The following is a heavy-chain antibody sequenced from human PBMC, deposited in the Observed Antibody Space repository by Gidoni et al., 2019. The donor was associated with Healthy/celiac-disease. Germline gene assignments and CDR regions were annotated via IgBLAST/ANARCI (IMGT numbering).Heavy chain of an antibody. V-gene: IGHV4-59*01. CDR2: ISYSGST. Sequence: QVQRQESGPGLVKPSETLSLTCTVSGGSISSYYWSWIRQPPGKGREWSGYISYSGSTNYNPSLKSRVTISVDTSKNPFALTLSSVTAADPAVYYCARAYGSGSYLGPPDYWGQGTLVTVSS. CDR1: GGSISSYY. D-gene: IGHD3-10*01. J-gene: IGHJ4*02. CDR3: ARAYGSGSYLGPPDY.